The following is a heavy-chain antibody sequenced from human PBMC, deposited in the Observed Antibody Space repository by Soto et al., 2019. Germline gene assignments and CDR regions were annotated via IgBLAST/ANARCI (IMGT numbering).Heavy chain of an antibody. CDR2: IYHSGST. Sequence: SETLSLTCAVSGGSISSGGYSWSWIRQPPGKGLEWIGYIYHSGSTYYNPSLKSRVTISVDRSKNQFSLKLSSVTAADTAVYYCAREGPNYVFWSGRRHRCFDPSGQVTLLTVSS. CDR1: GGSISSGGYS. J-gene: IGHJ5*02. CDR3: AREGPNYVFWSGRRHRCFDP. D-gene: IGHD3-3*01. V-gene: IGHV4-30-2*01.